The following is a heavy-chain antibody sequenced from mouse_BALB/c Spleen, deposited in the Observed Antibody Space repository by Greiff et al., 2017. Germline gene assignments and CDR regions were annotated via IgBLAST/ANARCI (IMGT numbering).Heavy chain of an antibody. Sequence: QVQLQQSGPSLVQPSQSLSITCTVSGFSLTSYGVHWVRQSPGKGLEWLGVIWAGGSTNYNSALMSRLSISKDNSKSQVFLKMNSLQTDDTAMYYCAGLAWFAYWGQGTLVTVSA. CDR3: AGLAWFAY. J-gene: IGHJ3*01. CDR1: GFSLTSYG. CDR2: IWAGGST. V-gene: IGHV2-9*02.